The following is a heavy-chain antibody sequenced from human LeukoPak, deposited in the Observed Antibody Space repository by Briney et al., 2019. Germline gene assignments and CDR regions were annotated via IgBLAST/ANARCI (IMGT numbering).Heavy chain of an antibody. D-gene: IGHD6-19*01. Sequence: PGGSLRLSCAASGFTFDDYGMSWVRQAPGKGLEWVSSISSSSSYIYYADSVKGRFTISRDNAKNSLYLQMNSLRAEDTAVYYCARDISGWLDYWGQGTLVTVSS. V-gene: IGHV3-21*01. CDR3: ARDISGWLDY. CDR1: GFTFDDYG. J-gene: IGHJ4*02. CDR2: ISSSSSYI.